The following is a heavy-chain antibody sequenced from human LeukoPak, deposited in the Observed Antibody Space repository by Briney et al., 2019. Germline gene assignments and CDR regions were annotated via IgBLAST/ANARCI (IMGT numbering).Heavy chain of an antibody. V-gene: IGHV4-4*07. CDR2: IYTSGST. CDR3: ARQILRFDP. CDR1: DGSITNNY. Sequence: SETLSLTCIVSDGSITNNYGSWIRQPAGKGLEWIGRIYTSGSTNYNPSLKSRVTMSVDTSKNQFSLKLSSVTAADTAVYYCARQILRFDPWGQGTLVTVSS. J-gene: IGHJ5*02.